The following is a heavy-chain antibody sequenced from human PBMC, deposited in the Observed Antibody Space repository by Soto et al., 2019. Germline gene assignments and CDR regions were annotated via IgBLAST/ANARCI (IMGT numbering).Heavy chain of an antibody. D-gene: IGHD3-9*01. J-gene: IGHJ5*02. CDR2: FDPEDGET. Sequence: GASVKVSCKVSGYTLTELSMHWARQAPGKGLEWMGGFDPEDGETIYAQKFQGRVTMTEDTSTDTAYMELSSLRSEDTAVYYCATGKTPYDILTGPWFDPWGLGTLVTVSS. V-gene: IGHV1-24*01. CDR3: ATGKTPYDILTGPWFDP. CDR1: GYTLTELS.